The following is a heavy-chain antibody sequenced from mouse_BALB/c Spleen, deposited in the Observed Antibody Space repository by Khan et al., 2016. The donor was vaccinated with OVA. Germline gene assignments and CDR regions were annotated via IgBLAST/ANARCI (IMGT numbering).Heavy chain of an antibody. J-gene: IGHJ2*01. V-gene: IGHV3-2*02. CDR1: GYSITSGYA. CDR2: ISYSGGT. D-gene: IGHD1-1*01. CDR3: ARENYYGYYFDY. Sequence: EVQLQESGPGLVKPSQSLSLTCTVTGYSITSGYAWNWIRQFPGNKLEWMGYISYSGGTSYNPSLKSRISITRDPSKNQFFLQLNSVTTEDTATYYCARENYYGYYFDYWGQGTTLTVSS.